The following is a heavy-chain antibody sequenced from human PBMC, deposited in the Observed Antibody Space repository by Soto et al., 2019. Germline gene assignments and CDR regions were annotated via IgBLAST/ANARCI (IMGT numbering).Heavy chain of an antibody. CDR1: GGTFSSYA. J-gene: IGHJ4*02. CDR3: ARVRKEGTKVIFDY. D-gene: IGHD2-2*01. CDR2: IIPIFGTA. V-gene: IGHV1-69*06. Sequence: GASVKVSCKASGGTFSSYAISWVRQAPGQGLEWMGGIIPIFGTANYAQKFQGRVTITADKSTSTAYMELSSLRSEDTAVYYCARVRKEGTKVIFDYWGQGTLVTVSS.